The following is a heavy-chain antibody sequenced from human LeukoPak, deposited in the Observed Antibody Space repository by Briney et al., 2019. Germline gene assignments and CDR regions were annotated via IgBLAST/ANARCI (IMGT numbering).Heavy chain of an antibody. CDR3: SSSLISTTGDQVDDY. D-gene: IGHD1-1*01. Sequence: GGSLRLSCTTSGFTFGYYAMSWFRQAPGKGLERVGFIRSKDYGGTTEYAASVKGRFTISRDDSKSIAYLQMNSLKTEDTAMYYCSSSLISTTGDQVDDYWGQGTLVTVSS. CDR1: GFTFGYYA. J-gene: IGHJ4*02. V-gene: IGHV3-49*03. CDR2: IRSKDYGGTT.